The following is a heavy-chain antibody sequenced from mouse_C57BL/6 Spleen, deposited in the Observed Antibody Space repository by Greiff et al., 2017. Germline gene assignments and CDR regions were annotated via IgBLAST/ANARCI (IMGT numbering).Heavy chain of an antibody. CDR2: IYPGDGDT. CDR3: ARPLYDYDRYFDV. CDR1: GYAFSSYW. J-gene: IGHJ1*03. V-gene: IGHV1-80*01. D-gene: IGHD2-4*01. Sequence: QVQLQQSGAELVKPGASVKISCKASGYAFSSYWMNWVKQRPGKGLAWIGQIYPGDGDTNYNGKFKGKATLTADKSSSTDYMQLSSLTSEDSAVYFCARPLYDYDRYFDVWGTGTTVTVSS.